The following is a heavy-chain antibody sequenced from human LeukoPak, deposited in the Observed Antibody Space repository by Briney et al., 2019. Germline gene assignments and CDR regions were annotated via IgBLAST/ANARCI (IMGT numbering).Heavy chain of an antibody. CDR2: IIPIFNTI. J-gene: IGHJ6*02. Sequence: GASAKVSCKASGGTLSTYSISWVRQAPGQGLEWMGGIIPIFNTINYAQRFQGRVTLTADESTNTAYMELSSLRSEDTAVYYCARGLSRWSTPTSSYYYRMDVWGQGTTVAVSS. D-gene: IGHD4-23*01. V-gene: IGHV1-69*13. CDR1: GGTLSTYS. CDR3: ARGLSRWSTPTSSYYYRMDV.